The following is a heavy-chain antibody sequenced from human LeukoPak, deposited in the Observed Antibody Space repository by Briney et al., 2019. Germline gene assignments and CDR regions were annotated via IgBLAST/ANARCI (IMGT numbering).Heavy chain of an antibody. D-gene: IGHD1-26*01. V-gene: IGHV3-74*01. CDR2: INPDGTVT. Sequence: GGSLRLSCTASVFTFNTYCMQGLRQAPGKGLVWVSPINPDGTVTTYADSVKGRFTISRDNAKNTLYLQMNSLKAEDTAVYYCVRDSSSGFIDLSGGGTLVTVSS. CDR3: VRDSSSGFIDL. J-gene: IGHJ2*01. CDR1: VFTFNTYC.